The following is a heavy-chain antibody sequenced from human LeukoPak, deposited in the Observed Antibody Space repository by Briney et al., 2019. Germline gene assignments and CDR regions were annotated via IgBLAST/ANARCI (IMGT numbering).Heavy chain of an antibody. Sequence: QAGGSLRLSCAASGFTFSSYAMSWIRQAPGKGLEWVSAISGSGGSTYYADSVKGRFTISRDNSKNTLYLQMNSLRAEDTAVYYCAITVAGFTNFDYWGQGTLDTVSS. D-gene: IGHD6-13*01. CDR2: ISGSGGST. V-gene: IGHV3-23*01. CDR1: GFTFSSYA. CDR3: AITVAGFTNFDY. J-gene: IGHJ4*02.